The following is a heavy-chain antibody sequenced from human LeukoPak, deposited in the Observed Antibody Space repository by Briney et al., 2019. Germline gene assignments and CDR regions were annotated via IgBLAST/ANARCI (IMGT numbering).Heavy chain of an antibody. V-gene: IGHV1-46*01. CDR1: GDTFTSYY. Sequence: ASVKVSCKASGDTFTSYYMHWVRQAPGQELEWMGIINPSGGSNTYAQKFQGRVTMTRDMSTSTVYMELSSLRSEDTAVYYCARGRHYYDSSDYYYEGDAFDIWGQGTMVTVSS. J-gene: IGHJ3*02. D-gene: IGHD3-22*01. CDR3: ARGRHYYDSSDYYYEGDAFDI. CDR2: INPSGGSN.